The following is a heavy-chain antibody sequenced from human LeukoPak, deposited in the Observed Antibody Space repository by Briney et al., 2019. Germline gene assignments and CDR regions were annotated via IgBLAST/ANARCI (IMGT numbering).Heavy chain of an antibody. D-gene: IGHD6-13*01. CDR1: GGSFSGYY. CDR3: ARPAYSSSWYSEYYFDY. Sequence: PSETLSLTCAVYGGSFSGYYWSWIRQPPGKGLEWIGEINHSGSTNYNPSLKSRVTISVDTSKNQFSLKLSSVTAADTAVYYCARPAYSSSWYSEYYFDYWGQGTLVTVSS. J-gene: IGHJ4*02. V-gene: IGHV4-34*01. CDR2: INHSGST.